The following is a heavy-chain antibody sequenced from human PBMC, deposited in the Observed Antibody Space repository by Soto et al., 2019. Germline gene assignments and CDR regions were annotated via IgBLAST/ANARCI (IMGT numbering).Heavy chain of an antibody. J-gene: IGHJ6*02. V-gene: IGHV1-69*06. CDR1: GGTFSSYA. D-gene: IGHD3-22*01. CDR2: IIPIFGTA. Sequence: SVKVSCKASGGTFSSYAISWVRQAPGQGLEWMGGIIPIFGTANYAQKFQGRVTITAGKSTSTAYMELSSLRSEDTAVYYCARGKGMGSGYYLINYYYYGMDVWG. CDR3: ARGKGMGSGYYLINYYYYGMDV.